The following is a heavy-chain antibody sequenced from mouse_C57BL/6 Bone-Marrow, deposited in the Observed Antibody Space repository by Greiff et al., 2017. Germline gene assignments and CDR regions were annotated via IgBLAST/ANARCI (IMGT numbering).Heavy chain of an antibody. CDR2: IDPEDGET. CDR1: GFNFKDYY. J-gene: IGHJ2*01. D-gene: IGHD1-1*01. V-gene: IGHV14-2*01. Sequence: VHVKQSGAELVKPGASVKLSCTASGFNFKDYYIHWVKQRPEQGLEWIGRIDPEDGETKYAPKFQDKATITADTSSNTAYLQLSSLTSEDTAVYYCTRSLIYYGTNYWGQGTTLTVSS. CDR3: TRSLIYYGTNY.